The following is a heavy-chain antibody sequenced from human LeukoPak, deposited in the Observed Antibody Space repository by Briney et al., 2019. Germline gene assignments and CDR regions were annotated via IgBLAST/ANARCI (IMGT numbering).Heavy chain of an antibody. CDR2: ISWNSGSI. V-gene: IGHV3-9*01. CDR3: AKEAPRRAFDY. J-gene: IGHJ4*02. CDR1: GFTFDDYA. Sequence: QSGRSLRLSCAASGFTFDDYAMHWVRQAPGKGLEWVSGISWNSGSIDYADSVRGRFTISRDSAKNSLYLQMNSLIPEDTALYYCAKEAPRRAFDYWGQGTLVPASS. D-gene: IGHD3-10*01.